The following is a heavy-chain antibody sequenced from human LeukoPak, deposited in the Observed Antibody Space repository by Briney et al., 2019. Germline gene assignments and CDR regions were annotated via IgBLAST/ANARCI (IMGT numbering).Heavy chain of an antibody. V-gene: IGHV3-66*01. CDR1: GFTVSTNY. Sequence: GESLRLSCAASGFTVSTNYMSWVRQAPGKGLEWVSIIYSGDRTDYADPLKGRFTISRDTSKNTLYLQMSSLRAEDTAVYYCARDVRKQGLWSWGQGTLVTVSS. CDR2: IYSGDRT. J-gene: IGHJ4*02. CDR3: ARDVRKQGLWS. D-gene: IGHD3-10*01.